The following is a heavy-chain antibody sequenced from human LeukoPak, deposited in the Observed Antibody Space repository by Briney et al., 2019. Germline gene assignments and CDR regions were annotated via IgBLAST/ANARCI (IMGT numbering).Heavy chain of an antibody. Sequence: ASVKVSCKASGYTFTSYGISWVRQAPGQGLEWMGWISAYNGNTNYAQKLRDRVTMTTDTSTGTAYMELRDLRSDDTALYYCARDPGGCSGGNCYNPSGYWGQGTLVTVSS. J-gene: IGHJ4*02. V-gene: IGHV1-18*01. D-gene: IGHD2-15*01. CDR3: ARDPGGCSGGNCYNPSGY. CDR2: ISAYNGNT. CDR1: GYTFTSYG.